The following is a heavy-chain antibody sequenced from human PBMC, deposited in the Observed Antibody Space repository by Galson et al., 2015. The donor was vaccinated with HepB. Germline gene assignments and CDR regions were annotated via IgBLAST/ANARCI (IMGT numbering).Heavy chain of an antibody. J-gene: IGHJ4*02. V-gene: IGHV1-2*06. Sequence: SVKVSCKASGYTFTGYYMHWVRQAPGQGLEWMGRINPNSGGTNYAQKFQGRVTMTRDTSISTAYMELSRLRSDDTAVYYCAVNSYGLNYFDYWGQGTLVTVSS. D-gene: IGHD3-10*01. CDR1: GYTFTGYY. CDR3: AVNSYGLNYFDY. CDR2: INPNSGGT.